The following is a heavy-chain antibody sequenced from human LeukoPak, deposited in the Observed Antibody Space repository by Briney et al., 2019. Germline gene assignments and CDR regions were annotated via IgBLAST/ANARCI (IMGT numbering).Heavy chain of an antibody. V-gene: IGHV1-18*01. J-gene: IGHJ3*02. CDR3: ARDRDGDARGEDAFDI. CDR2: ISAYNGNT. Sequence: ASVKVSCKASGGTFSSYAISWVRQAPGQGLEWMGWISAYNGNTNYAQKLRGRVTMTTDTSTSTAYMELRSLRSDDTAVYYCARDRDGDARGEDAFDIWGQGTMVTVSS. D-gene: IGHD4-17*01. CDR1: GGTFSSYA.